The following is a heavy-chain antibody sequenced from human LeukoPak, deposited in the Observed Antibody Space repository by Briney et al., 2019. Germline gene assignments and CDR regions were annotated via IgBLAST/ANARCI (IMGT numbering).Heavy chain of an antibody. CDR1: GYSISSGYY. CDR2: IYHSGST. J-gene: IGHJ4*02. CDR3: ARVDEGGNSPWDY. Sequence: SETLSLTCTVSGYSISSGYYWGWIRQPPGKGLEWIGSIYHSGSTYYNPSLKSRVTISVDTSKNQFSLKLSSVTAADTAVYYCARVDEGGNSPWDYWGQGTLVTVSS. V-gene: IGHV4-38-2*02. D-gene: IGHD4-23*01.